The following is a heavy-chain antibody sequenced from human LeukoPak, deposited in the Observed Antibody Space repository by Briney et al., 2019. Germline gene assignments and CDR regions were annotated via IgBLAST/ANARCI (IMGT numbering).Heavy chain of an antibody. CDR2: INPNSGGT. D-gene: IGHD6-13*01. CDR3: ARHPTKPGYSSSWYFFDY. CDR1: GYTFTGYY. V-gene: IGHV1-2*04. J-gene: IGHJ4*02. Sequence: ASVKVSCKASGYTFTGYYMHWVRQAPGQGLEWMGWINPNSGGTSYAQRFQGWVTMTRDTSISTAYMELSRLRSDDTAVYYCARHPTKPGYSSSWYFFDYWGQGTLVTVSS.